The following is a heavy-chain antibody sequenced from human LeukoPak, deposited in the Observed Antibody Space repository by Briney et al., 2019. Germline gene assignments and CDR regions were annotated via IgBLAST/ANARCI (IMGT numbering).Heavy chain of an antibody. D-gene: IGHD3-22*01. V-gene: IGHV4-59*12. CDR3: ARNYDSSGYYLFGY. CDR1: GGSFSSYY. J-gene: IGHJ4*02. CDR2: IDHGGST. Sequence: SETLSLTCTVSGGSFSSYYWTWIRQPPGKGLEWIGYIDHGGSTNYNPSLRSRVSISSDTSKIQFSLKLSSVTAADTAVYYCARNYDSSGYYLFGYWGQGTLVTVSS.